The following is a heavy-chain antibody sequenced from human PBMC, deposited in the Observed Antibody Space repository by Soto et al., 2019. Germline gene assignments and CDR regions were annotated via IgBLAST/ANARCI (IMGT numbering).Heavy chain of an antibody. CDR1: GGSISSYY. V-gene: IGHV4-59*01. J-gene: IGHJ6*03. Sequence: SETLSLTCTVSGGSISSYYGSWIRQPPGKGLEWIGYIYYSGSTNYNPSLKSRVTISVDTSKNQFSLKLSSVTAADTAVYYCARDVLLWFGELPYYYYYMDVWGKGTTVTVSS. D-gene: IGHD3-10*01. CDR3: ARDVLLWFGELPYYYYYMDV. CDR2: IYYSGST.